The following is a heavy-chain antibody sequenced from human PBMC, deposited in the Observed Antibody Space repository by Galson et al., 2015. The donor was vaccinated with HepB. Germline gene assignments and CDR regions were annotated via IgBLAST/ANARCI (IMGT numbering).Heavy chain of an antibody. D-gene: IGHD1-26*01. CDR2: ISGSSSSI. J-gene: IGHJ6*02. CDR3: ARDVGDFYYYGMDV. CDR1: GFTFSSYS. V-gene: IGHV3-48*04. Sequence: SLRLSCAASGFTFSSYSMHWVRQAPGKGLEWASYISGSSSSIYYADSVKGRFAISRDNAKKSLSLQMNSLRAEDAAVYYCARDVGDFYYYGMDVWGQGTTVTVSS.